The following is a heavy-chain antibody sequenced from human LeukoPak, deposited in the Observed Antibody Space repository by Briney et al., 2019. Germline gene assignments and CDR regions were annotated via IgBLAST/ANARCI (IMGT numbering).Heavy chain of an antibody. Sequence: SQTLSLTCAVSGGSISSGGYSWSWIRQPPGKGLEWIGYIYHSGSTNYNPSLKSRVTMSVDTSKNQFSLKLSSVTAADTAVYYCARLYSSGWYPGDAFDIWGQGTMVTVSS. CDR3: ARLYSSGWYPGDAFDI. V-gene: IGHV4-30-2*01. J-gene: IGHJ3*02. CDR1: GGSISSGGYS. CDR2: IYHSGST. D-gene: IGHD6-19*01.